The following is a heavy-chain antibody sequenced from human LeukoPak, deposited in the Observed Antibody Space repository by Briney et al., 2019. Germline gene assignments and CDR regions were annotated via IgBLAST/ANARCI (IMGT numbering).Heavy chain of an antibody. J-gene: IGHJ3*02. CDR1: GYTFTSYD. Sequence: GASVKVSCKASGYTFTSYDINWVRQATGQGLEWMGWMNPNSGNTGYAQKFQGRVTMTRDTSISTAYMELSRLRSDDTAVYYCARTGVKILVLGTYGRDNDAFDIWGQGTMVTVSS. V-gene: IGHV1-8*01. D-gene: IGHD7-27*01. CDR3: ARTGVKILVLGTYGRDNDAFDI. CDR2: MNPNSGNT.